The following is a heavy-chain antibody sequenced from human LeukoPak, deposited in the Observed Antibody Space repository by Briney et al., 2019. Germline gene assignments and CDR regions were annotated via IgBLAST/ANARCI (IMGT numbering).Heavy chain of an antibody. Sequence: PGRSLRLSCAASGFTFSSYGMHWVRQAPGKGLEWVAVIWYDGSNKYYADSVKGRSTISRDNSKNTLYLQMNSLRAEDTAVYYCARVRHCSGGSCYYFDYWGQGTLVTVSS. CDR3: ARVRHCSGGSCYYFDY. CDR1: GFTFSSYG. CDR2: IWYDGSNK. D-gene: IGHD2-15*01. V-gene: IGHV3-33*01. J-gene: IGHJ4*02.